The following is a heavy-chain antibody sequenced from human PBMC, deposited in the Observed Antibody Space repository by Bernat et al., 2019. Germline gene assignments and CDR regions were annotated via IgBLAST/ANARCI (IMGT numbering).Heavy chain of an antibody. CDR2: ISSSGNTI. CDR3: ARGSNGIPAAVDY. Sequence: VQLVESGGDLVQPGGSLRLSCATSGFTFSASSMNWVRQAPGKGLAWVSYISSSGNTIYYADSVQGRFTISRDNAKNSLYLQMNSLRDEDTAVYYCARGSNGIPAAVDYWGQGTLVTVSS. J-gene: IGHJ4*02. CDR1: GFTFSASS. V-gene: IGHV3-48*02. D-gene: IGHD6-13*01.